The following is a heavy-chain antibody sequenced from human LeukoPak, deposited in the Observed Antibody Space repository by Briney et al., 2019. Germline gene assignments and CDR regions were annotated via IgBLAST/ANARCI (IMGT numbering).Heavy chain of an antibody. CDR2: ISSSSSYT. V-gene: IGHV3-11*06. J-gene: IGHJ4*02. D-gene: IGHD4-17*01. CDR1: GFTFSDYY. Sequence: GGSLRLSCAASGFTFSDYYMSWIRKAPGKGLEWVSYISSSSSYTNYADSVKGRFTISRDNAKNSLYLQMNSLRDEDTAVYYCARDRDYAFDYWGQGTLVTVSS. CDR3: ARDRDYAFDY.